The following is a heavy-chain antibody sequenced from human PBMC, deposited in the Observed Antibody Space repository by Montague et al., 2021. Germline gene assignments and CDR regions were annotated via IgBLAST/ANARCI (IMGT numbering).Heavy chain of an antibody. CDR2: TSATGGGT. Sequence: SLRLSCAASGFTFSGYAMSWVRQAPGKGLEWVSGTSATGGGTFYADSVKGRFIISRDNSKNTLFLQMNSLRAEDTAVYYCVRARPTAPNLFDLWGQGTLVTVSS. V-gene: IGHV3-23*01. J-gene: IGHJ4*02. D-gene: IGHD5-18*01. CDR1: GFTFSGYA. CDR3: VRARPTAPNLFDL.